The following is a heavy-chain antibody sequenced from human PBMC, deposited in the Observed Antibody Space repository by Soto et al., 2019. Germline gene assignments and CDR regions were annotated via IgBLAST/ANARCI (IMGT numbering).Heavy chain of an antibody. D-gene: IGHD4-17*01. CDR3: AHLNTLTTFPFDG. Sequence: QIPLKESGPTLVKPTQTLTLTCTFSGFSLFTRGVGVSWIRQPPGKALEWLALIYWDGDKRFSPSLKSRLTITKDATKTQVNLTTTDMVPVDTATYDCAHLNTLTTFPFDGWGQGTLFTVSS. CDR2: IYWDGDK. CDR1: GFSLFTRGVG. V-gene: IGHV2-5*02. J-gene: IGHJ4*02.